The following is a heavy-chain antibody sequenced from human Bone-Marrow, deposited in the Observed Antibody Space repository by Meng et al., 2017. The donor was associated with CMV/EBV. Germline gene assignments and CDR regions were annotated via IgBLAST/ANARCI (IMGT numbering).Heavy chain of an antibody. CDR1: GYTFTSYY. CDR3: AREGGGNTGEYYYYYYGMDV. J-gene: IGHJ6*02. D-gene: IGHD2-15*01. Sequence: SVKVSCKASGYTFTSYYMHWVRQAPGQGLEWMGGIIPIFGTANYAQKFQGRVTITTDESTSTAYMELSSLRSEDTAVYYCAREGGGNTGEYYYYYYGMDVWGQGTTVTVS. CDR2: IIPIFGTA. V-gene: IGHV1-69*05.